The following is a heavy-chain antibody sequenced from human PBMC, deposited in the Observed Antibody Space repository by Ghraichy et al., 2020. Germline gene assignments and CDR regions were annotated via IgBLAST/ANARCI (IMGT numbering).Heavy chain of an antibody. D-gene: IGHD6-19*01. CDR2: LSGSGGKT. Sequence: GGSLRLSCAASGFTFSSYAMSWVRQAPGKGLEWVSGLSGSGGKTFYADSVKGRCTISRDNSKNTVFLQMDSLRVDDTAVYYCAKDRDPRSGWYDFDYWGLGTLVTVSS. V-gene: IGHV3-23*01. J-gene: IGHJ4*02. CDR1: GFTFSSYA. CDR3: AKDRDPRSGWYDFDY.